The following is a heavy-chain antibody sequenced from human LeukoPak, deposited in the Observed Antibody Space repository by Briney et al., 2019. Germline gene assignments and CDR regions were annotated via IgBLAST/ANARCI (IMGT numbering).Heavy chain of an antibody. CDR1: GFTVSSYY. Sequence: PGGSLRLSCAASGFTVSSYYMTWVRQAPGKGLEWVSVMYSGGSTYYADSVKGRVAISRGNSQNTVFPQMNSVRVEDTAVYYCARSYSNHLFGMDVWGQGTAVTVSS. V-gene: IGHV3-66*01. D-gene: IGHD4-11*01. CDR2: MYSGGST. J-gene: IGHJ6*02. CDR3: ARSYSNHLFGMDV.